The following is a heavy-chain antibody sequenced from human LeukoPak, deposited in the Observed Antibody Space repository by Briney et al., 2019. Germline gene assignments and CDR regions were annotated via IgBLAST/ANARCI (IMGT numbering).Heavy chain of an antibody. CDR1: GFHFSKYD. Sequence: GGSERLSCAASGFHFSKYDMSWVRQAPGKGLEWVSEISGSGGATYYLDSVKGRFTISRDNAKNSLYLQMTSLRAEDTAVYYCARLGSSSSYWGQGTLVTVSS. CDR2: ISGSGGAT. V-gene: IGHV3-48*03. CDR3: ARLGSSSSY. J-gene: IGHJ4*02. D-gene: IGHD2-15*01.